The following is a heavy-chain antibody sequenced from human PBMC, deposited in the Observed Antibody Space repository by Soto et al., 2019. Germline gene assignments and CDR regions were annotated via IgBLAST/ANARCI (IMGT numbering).Heavy chain of an antibody. Sequence: AVKVSCKASGGTFSSYAISWVRQAPGQGREWMGGVTPSFGTANYAQKFQGRVTITADESTSTAYMELNSLRSEDTAVYYCARSTIFGVVIINNWFDPWGQGTLVTVSS. D-gene: IGHD3-3*01. CDR1: GGTFSSYA. CDR2: VTPSFGTA. CDR3: ARSTIFGVVIINNWFDP. J-gene: IGHJ5*02. V-gene: IGHV1-69*13.